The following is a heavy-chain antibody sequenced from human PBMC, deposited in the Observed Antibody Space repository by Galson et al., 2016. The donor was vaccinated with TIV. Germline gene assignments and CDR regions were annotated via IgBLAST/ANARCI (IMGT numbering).Heavy chain of an antibody. D-gene: IGHD3-22*01. J-gene: IGHJ4*02. V-gene: IGHV3-48*03. Sequence: SLRLSCAASGFSLSHYEMSWVRQAPGKGLEWVAYISTIGSNNKYYADSVQGRCIMSRDSAKNSVYLQMDSLRVEDTAIYYCARDRSGSSGSLYFDKWGQGALITVTS. CDR1: GFSLSHYE. CDR3: ARDRSGSSGSLYFDK. CDR2: ISTIGSNNK.